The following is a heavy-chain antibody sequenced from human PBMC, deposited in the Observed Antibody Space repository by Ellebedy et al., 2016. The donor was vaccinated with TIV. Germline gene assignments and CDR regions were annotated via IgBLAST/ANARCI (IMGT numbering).Heavy chain of an antibody. J-gene: IGHJ4*02. V-gene: IGHV1-69*13. CDR3: ARVKGYCSTASCLYFDY. CDR1: GGTFSNYA. CDR2: IIYIFGTA. D-gene: IGHD2-2*01. Sequence: AASVKVSCKASGGTFSNYAISWVRQAPGQGLEWMGGIIYIFGTAKFAQKFQGRVTLTADESTSTAYMELSSLKSEDTAVYYCARVKGYCSTASCLYFDYWGQGTLVTVSS.